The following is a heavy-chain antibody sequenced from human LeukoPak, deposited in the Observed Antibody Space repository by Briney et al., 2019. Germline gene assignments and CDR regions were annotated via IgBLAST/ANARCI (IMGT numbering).Heavy chain of an antibody. D-gene: IGHD1-7*01. CDR3: AKEQRDWNYGVFDY. CDR2: MRSDGSDE. V-gene: IGHV3-30*02. J-gene: IGHJ4*02. Sequence: GGSLRLSCAASGFTFRSSAMHWVRQAPGKGLEWMAFMRSDGSDEHYADSVKGRFTISRDNSKNMLYLQMNSLRAEDTAEYYCAKEQRDWNYGVFDYWGQGTQVTVSS. CDR1: GFTFRSSA.